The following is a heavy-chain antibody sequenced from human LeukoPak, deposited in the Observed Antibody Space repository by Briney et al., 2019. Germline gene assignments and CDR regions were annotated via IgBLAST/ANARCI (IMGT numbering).Heavy chain of an antibody. Sequence: GGSLRLFCAASGFTFSSYTMTWVRQAPGKGLEWVSTISGSGGSTYYADSVKGRFTISRDNSKNTLYLQMNSLRAEDTAVYYCAKDIATASHWGQGTLVTVSS. J-gene: IGHJ4*02. D-gene: IGHD6-13*01. CDR3: AKDIATASH. V-gene: IGHV3-23*01. CDR1: GFTFSSYT. CDR2: ISGSGGST.